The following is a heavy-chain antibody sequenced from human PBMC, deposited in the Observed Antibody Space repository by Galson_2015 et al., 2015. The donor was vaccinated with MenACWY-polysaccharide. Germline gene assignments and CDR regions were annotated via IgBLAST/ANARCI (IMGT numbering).Heavy chain of an antibody. Sequence: SETLSLTCTVSGGSISSGGYYWSWIRQHPGMGLEWIASIYYSGSSRYNPSLKSRVSLSVDTSKNQFSLKLSSVTAADTAVYYCARWDTKYYSESGGYYYPNYFDNWGQGTLVTVSS. J-gene: IGHJ4*02. CDR1: GGSISSGGYY. V-gene: IGHV4-61*08. D-gene: IGHD3-22*01. CDR3: ARWDTKYYSESGGYYYPNYFDN. CDR2: IYYSGSS.